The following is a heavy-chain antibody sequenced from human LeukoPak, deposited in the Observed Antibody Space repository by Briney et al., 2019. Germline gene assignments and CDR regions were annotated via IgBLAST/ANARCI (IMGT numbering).Heavy chain of an antibody. Sequence: GGSRRLSCAASGFTFSSYAMSWVRQAPGKGLEWVSAISGSGGSTYYADSVKGRFTISRDNSKNTLYLQMNSLRAEDTAVYYCAKATPYDILTGYSFVFDYWGQGTLVTVSS. CDR2: ISGSGGST. D-gene: IGHD3-9*01. V-gene: IGHV3-23*01. CDR1: GFTFSSYA. CDR3: AKATPYDILTGYSFVFDY. J-gene: IGHJ4*02.